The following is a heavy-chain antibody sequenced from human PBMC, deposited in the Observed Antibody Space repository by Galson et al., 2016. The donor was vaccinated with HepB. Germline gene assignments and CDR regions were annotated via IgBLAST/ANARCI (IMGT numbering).Heavy chain of an antibody. CDR3: AADLSLSWRALWFGEPVAPYGMDV. CDR1: GFTFTSSG. V-gene: IGHV1-58*01. CDR2: IVVDSGNT. Sequence: SVKVSCKASGFTFTSSGVQWVRQARGQSLEWIGWIVVDSGNTIYAQKFQDRVTITRDLSTDTAYMELRSLRSDDTAMYYCAADLSLSWRALWFGEPVAPYGMDVWGQGTTVTVSS. J-gene: IGHJ6*02. D-gene: IGHD3-10*01.